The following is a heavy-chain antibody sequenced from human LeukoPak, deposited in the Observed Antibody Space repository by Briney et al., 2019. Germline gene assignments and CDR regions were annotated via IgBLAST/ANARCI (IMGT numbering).Heavy chain of an antibody. CDR1: GYSFTSYW. CDR2: IYPGDSDT. CDR3: ARQLGNYRPDQ. Sequence: GESLKISCQGSGYSFTSYWIGWVRQRPGKGLEWMGIIYPGDSDTRYSPSFQGQVTISADKSISTVYLQWSSLKASDTAIYYCARQLGNYRPDQWGQGTLVTVSS. D-gene: IGHD4-11*01. V-gene: IGHV5-51*01. J-gene: IGHJ4*02.